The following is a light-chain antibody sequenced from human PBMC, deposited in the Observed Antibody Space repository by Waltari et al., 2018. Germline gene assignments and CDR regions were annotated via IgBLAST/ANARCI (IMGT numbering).Light chain of an antibody. V-gene: IGKV1-39*01. CDR1: QNIRNY. CDR3: QQTYSTPPT. Sequence: DIQMTQYPSSVSASVGDRVTITCRASQNIRNYLTWYQQKPGEAPKLMIYAASTLQSAVPSRFSCSGSGTDFSLTISVLRPEDFAIYYCQQTYSTPPTFGQGTKMEIK. J-gene: IGKJ2*01. CDR2: AAS.